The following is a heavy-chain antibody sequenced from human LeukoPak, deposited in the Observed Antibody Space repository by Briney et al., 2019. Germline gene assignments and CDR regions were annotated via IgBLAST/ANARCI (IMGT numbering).Heavy chain of an antibody. CDR3: AREDDSSGYSLDY. Sequence: SSETLSLTCTVSGGSISSGSYYWSWIRQPAGKGLEWIGRIYTSGSTNYNPSLKSRVTISVDMSKNQFSLKLSSVTAADTAVYYCAREDDSSGYSLDYWGQGTLVTVSS. V-gene: IGHV4-61*02. CDR2: IYTSGST. D-gene: IGHD3-22*01. CDR1: GGSISSGSYY. J-gene: IGHJ4*02.